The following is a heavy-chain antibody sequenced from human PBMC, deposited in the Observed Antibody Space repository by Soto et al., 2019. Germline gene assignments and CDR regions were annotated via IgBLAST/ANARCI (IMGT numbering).Heavy chain of an antibody. Sequence: EVRLVESGGGLVQSGGSLRLSCSASGFSFSDIAIHWVRQSLGKGLEYVSAISSNGDSTYYADSVKGRFLISRDNSKNTLDLQMSSLTPEDTAVYYCVKGVTPGIAAVGWGWFDPWGQGTLVTVSS. V-gene: IGHV3-64D*09. CDR3: VKGVTPGIAAVGWGWFDP. D-gene: IGHD6-13*01. CDR1: GFSFSDIA. J-gene: IGHJ5*02. CDR2: ISSNGDST.